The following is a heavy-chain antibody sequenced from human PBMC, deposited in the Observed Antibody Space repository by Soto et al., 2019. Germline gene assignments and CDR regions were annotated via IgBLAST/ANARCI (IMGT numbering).Heavy chain of an antibody. CDR2: ISGSGGST. J-gene: IGHJ6*02. CDR1: GFTFSSYA. Sequence: GSLRLSCAASGFTFSSYAMSWVRQAPGKGLEWVSAISGSGGSTYYADSVKGRFTISRDNSKNTLYLQMNSLRAEDTAVYYCAKGFSSSWYYYGMDVWGQGTTVTVSS. V-gene: IGHV3-23*01. CDR3: AKGFSSSWYYYGMDV. D-gene: IGHD6-13*01.